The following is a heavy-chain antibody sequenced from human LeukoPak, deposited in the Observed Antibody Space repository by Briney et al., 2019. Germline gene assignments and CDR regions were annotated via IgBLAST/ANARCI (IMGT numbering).Heavy chain of an antibody. CDR2: IYYSGST. CDR3: ARLMTVLDAFDI. CDR1: CGSFSGYY. D-gene: IGHD2-8*01. Sequence: PSETLSLTCAVYCGSFSGYYWSWIRQPPGKGLEWVGYIYYSGSTNYNPSLKSRVTISVDTSKNQFSLKLSSVTAADTAVYYCARLMTVLDAFDIWGQGTMVTVSS. V-gene: IGHV4-59*01. J-gene: IGHJ3*02.